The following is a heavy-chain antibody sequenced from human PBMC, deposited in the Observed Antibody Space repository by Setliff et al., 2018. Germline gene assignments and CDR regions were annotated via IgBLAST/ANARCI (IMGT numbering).Heavy chain of an antibody. CDR3: ARGPSGSSSEGYFDY. D-gene: IGHD5-12*01. CDR1: GYSFASYW. J-gene: IGHJ4*02. V-gene: IGHV5-51*01. CDR2: IYPGGSDT. Sequence: GESLKIPCQGPGYSFASYWIGWVRQMPGKGLEWMGIIYPGGSDTNYSPSSQGHVAISADKSISTAYLQWTSLKASDTARYYCARGPSGSSSEGYFDYWGQGTLVTVSS.